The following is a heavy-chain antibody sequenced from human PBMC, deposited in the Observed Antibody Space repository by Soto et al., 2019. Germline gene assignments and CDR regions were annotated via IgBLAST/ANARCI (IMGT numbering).Heavy chain of an antibody. D-gene: IGHD3-22*01. Sequence: GGSLRLSCAASGFTFSSYAMHWVRQAPGKGLEWVAVISYDGSNKYYADSVKGRFTISRDNSKNTLYLQMNSLRAEDTAVYYCARSYYDSSGYSFDYWGQGTLVTVSS. J-gene: IGHJ4*02. CDR2: ISYDGSNK. CDR3: ARSYYDSSGYSFDY. CDR1: GFTFSSYA. V-gene: IGHV3-30*04.